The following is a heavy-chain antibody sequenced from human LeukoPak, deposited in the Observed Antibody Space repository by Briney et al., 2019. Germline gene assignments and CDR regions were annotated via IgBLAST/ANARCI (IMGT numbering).Heavy chain of an antibody. V-gene: IGHV3-48*03. Sequence: GGSLRLSCAASGFTFSSYEMNWVRQAPGKGLEWVSYISSSGSTIYYADSVKGRFTISRDNAENTLYLQMNSLRAEDTAVYYCARVVYCTTTSCPLEYWGQGTLVTVSS. CDR3: ARVVYCTTTSCPLEY. D-gene: IGHD2-2*01. J-gene: IGHJ4*02. CDR1: GFTFSSYE. CDR2: ISSSGSTI.